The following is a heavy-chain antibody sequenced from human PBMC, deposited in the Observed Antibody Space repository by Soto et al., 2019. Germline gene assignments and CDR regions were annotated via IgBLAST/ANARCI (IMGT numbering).Heavy chain of an antibody. J-gene: IGHJ3*02. CDR2: ISFDGSEK. Sequence: GGSLRLSCAASGFTFRNYAMHWARQAPGKGLEWVAVISFDGSEKYYADSVKGRFTISRDNSKNTLYLQMNSLRAEDTAVYYCARDGDIVVVVAAANGGDAFDIWGQGTMVTVSS. CDR1: GFTFRNYA. V-gene: IGHV3-30-3*01. D-gene: IGHD2-15*01. CDR3: ARDGDIVVVVAAANGGDAFDI.